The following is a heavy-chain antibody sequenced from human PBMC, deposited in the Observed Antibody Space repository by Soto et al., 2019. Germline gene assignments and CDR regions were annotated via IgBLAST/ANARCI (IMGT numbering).Heavy chain of an antibody. Sequence: LRLSCAASGFTFSNFEMHWVRQAPGKGLEWVSYINTAGSTKYYAESVKGRFTISRDNARNSLFLQMNSLRAEDTAVYYCARAECSSPDCLTACYSYGLDVWGQGSTVTVSS. D-gene: IGHD3-9*01. J-gene: IGHJ6*02. CDR3: ARAECSSPDCLTACYSYGLDV. V-gene: IGHV3-48*03. CDR1: GFTFSNFE. CDR2: INTAGSTK.